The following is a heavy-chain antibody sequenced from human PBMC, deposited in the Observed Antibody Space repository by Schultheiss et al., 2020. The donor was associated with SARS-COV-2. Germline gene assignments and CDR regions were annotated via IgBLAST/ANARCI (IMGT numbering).Heavy chain of an antibody. CDR2: INHSGST. J-gene: IGHJ4*02. Sequence: SQTLSLTCAVYGGSFSGYYWSWIRQPPGKGLEWIGEINHSGSTNYNPSLKSLVTISVDTSKNQFSLKLISVTAADTAVYYCARGSMAYCGGDCIDYWGQGTLVTVSS. D-gene: IGHD2-21*02. V-gene: IGHV4-34*01. CDR1: GGSFSGYY. CDR3: ARGSMAYCGGDCIDY.